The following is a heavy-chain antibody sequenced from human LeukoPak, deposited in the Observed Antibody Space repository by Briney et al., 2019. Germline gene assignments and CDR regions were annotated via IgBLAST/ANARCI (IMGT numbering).Heavy chain of an antibody. CDR3: ATIVAARRTFDY. CDR1: GYTLTELS. D-gene: IGHD6-6*01. V-gene: IGHV1-24*01. Sequence: ASVKVSCKVSGYTLTELSMHWVRKAPGKGLEWRGGFDPEDGETIYAQKFQGRVTMTEDTSTDTAYMELSSLRSEDTAVYYCATIVAARRTFDYWGQGTLVTVFS. CDR2: FDPEDGET. J-gene: IGHJ4*02.